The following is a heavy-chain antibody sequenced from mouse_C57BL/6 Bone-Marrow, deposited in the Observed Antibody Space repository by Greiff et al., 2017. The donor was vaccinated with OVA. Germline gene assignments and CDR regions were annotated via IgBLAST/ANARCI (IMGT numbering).Heavy chain of an antibody. V-gene: IGHV1-54*01. CDR3: MSSYLYFDY. D-gene: IGHD1-1*01. CDR2: INPGSGGT. J-gene: IGHJ2*01. CDR1: GYAFTNYL. Sequence: QVHVKQSGAELVRPGTSVKVSCKASGYAFTNYLIEWVKQRPGQGLEWIGVINPGSGGTNYNEKFKGKATLTADKSSSTAYMQLSSLTSEDSAVYFCMSSYLYFDYWGQGTTLTVSS.